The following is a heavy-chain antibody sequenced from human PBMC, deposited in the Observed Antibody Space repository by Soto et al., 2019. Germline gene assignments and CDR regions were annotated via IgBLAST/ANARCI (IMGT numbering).Heavy chain of an antibody. CDR2: IIPIFGTA. J-gene: IGHJ6*01. CDR1: GCTFSSYA. D-gene: IGHD2-21*02. V-gene: IGHV1-69*13. Sequence: SVKVSCKACGCTFSSYAISWVRQGGGQGLEWMGGIIPIFGTANYAQKFQGRVTITADESTSTAYMELSSLRSEDPAVYYCARDRGAYCGGHCFGGRDAFRVWGQGPRVTLSS. CDR3: ARDRGAYCGGHCFGGRDAFRV.